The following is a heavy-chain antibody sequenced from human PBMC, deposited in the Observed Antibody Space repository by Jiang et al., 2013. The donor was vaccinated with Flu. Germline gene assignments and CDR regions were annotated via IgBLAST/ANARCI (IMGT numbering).Heavy chain of an antibody. Sequence: KPTQTLTLTCTFSGFSLATRGMCVSWVRQPPGKALEWLGRIDWDDDVFYNPSLETRLTISKDTSKNQVVLTMANMDPTDTAIYFCARFPRTTVDFGDDFVYVGPKDEWSPSLQ. V-gene: IGHV2-70*16. CDR2: IDWDDDV. CDR1: GFSLATRGMC. CDR3: ARFPRTTVDFGDDFVY. D-gene: IGHD4-11*01. J-gene: IGHJ3*02.